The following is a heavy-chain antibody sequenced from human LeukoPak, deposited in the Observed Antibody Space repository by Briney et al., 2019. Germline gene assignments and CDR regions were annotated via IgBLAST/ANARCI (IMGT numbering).Heavy chain of an antibody. CDR1: GYALTDYH. J-gene: IGHJ4*02. V-gene: IGHV1-2*06. Sequence: ASVKVSCKASGYALTDYHMHWVRQAPGQGLEWMGRINPNSGGTNYAQKFQGRVTMTRDTSISTVYMELSRLRSDDTAVYYCARVGYYESSGYYEYWGQGTLVTVSS. CDR2: INPNSGGT. D-gene: IGHD3-22*01. CDR3: ARVGYYESSGYYEY.